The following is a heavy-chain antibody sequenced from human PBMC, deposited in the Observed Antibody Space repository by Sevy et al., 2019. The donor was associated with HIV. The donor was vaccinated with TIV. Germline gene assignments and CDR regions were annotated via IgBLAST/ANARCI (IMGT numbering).Heavy chain of an antibody. CDR2: INTNNGNA. V-gene: IGHV1-18*01. Sequence: ASVKVSCKGSGYPFTSFGISWVRQAPGQGLEWMGWINTNNGNANYAQKYQGRVTMTRDTSTSTAYMELRSLGSDDTAVYYCAKDRGYCSGGSCYIQVWGQGTLVTVSS. J-gene: IGHJ1*01. D-gene: IGHD2-15*01. CDR3: AKDRGYCSGGSCYIQV. CDR1: GYPFTSFG.